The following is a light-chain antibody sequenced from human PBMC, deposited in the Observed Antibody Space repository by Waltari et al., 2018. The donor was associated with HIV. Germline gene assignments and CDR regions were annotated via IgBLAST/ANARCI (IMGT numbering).Light chain of an antibody. CDR3: QQYFSNPRT. CDR2: WAS. J-gene: IGKJ1*01. Sequence: DIVMTQSPDSLVVSLGERATINCKSSQSVLHSSNRNNYLAWYQQKPGQPPKLLIYWASSRGSGVPDRFSGSGSGTDFALTISSLRAEGVAVYYCQQYFSNPRTFGQGTKVEIK. V-gene: IGKV4-1*01. CDR1: QSVLHSSNRNNY.